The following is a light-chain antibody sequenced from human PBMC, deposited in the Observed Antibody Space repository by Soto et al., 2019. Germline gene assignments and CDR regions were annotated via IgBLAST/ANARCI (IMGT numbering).Light chain of an antibody. V-gene: IGKV3-11*01. CDR3: QQRSNCPWS. CDR1: QTVSTY. Sequence: EIVLTHSPATLSLSPGERATLSCGASQTVSTYLAWFQQTPGLAPRLLIYGASNRATGIPARFSGTGSGTDFTLTISSLEPEDFAVYYCQQRSNCPWSFGQGTKVDIK. J-gene: IGKJ1*01. CDR2: GAS.